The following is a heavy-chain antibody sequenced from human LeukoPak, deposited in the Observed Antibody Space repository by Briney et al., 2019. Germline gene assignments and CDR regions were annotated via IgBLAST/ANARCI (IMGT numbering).Heavy chain of an antibody. V-gene: IGHV3-48*01. Sequence: GGSLRLSCAASGFRVCSYSMICVRQAPGKGLEWVSYITSSSSTLYYADSVKGRFTISRDNAKNSLYLQMNSLRAEDTAVYYCAKDTSKVTGYYFDDWGQGTLVTVSS. CDR2: ITSSSSTL. CDR3: AKDTSKVTGYYFDD. CDR1: GFRVCSYS. D-gene: IGHD5-18*01. J-gene: IGHJ4*02.